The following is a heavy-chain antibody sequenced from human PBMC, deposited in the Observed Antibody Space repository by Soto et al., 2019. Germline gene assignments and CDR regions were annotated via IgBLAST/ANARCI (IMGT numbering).Heavy chain of an antibody. CDR1: GLTVSSNY. CDR3: ARDRPGDEGDGFDI. V-gene: IGHV3-53*02. CDR2: LYSGGST. J-gene: IGHJ3*02. D-gene: IGHD3-10*01. Sequence: EVQLVETGGGLIQPGGSLRLSCAASGLTVSSNYMNWVRQAPGKGLEWVSVLYSGGSTHYAGSVKGRFIISRDNSKNTLYLQMNSLRVEYTAVYCARDRPGDEGDGFDIWGHGTMVTVSS.